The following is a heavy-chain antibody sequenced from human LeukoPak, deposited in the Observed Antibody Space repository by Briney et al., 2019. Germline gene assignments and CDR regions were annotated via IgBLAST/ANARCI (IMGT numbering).Heavy chain of an antibody. D-gene: IGHD4-23*01. Sequence: GGSLRLSCAASGFTFSNYCMNWVRQAPGKGLEWVSSITTGNYVYYGDSVKGRFTISRDSAKNSLYLQMNSLSAEDTAVYYCARGLRYGGNSVYFDSWAREPWSPSPQ. V-gene: IGHV3-21*01. CDR2: ITTGNYV. CDR3: ARGLRYGGNSVYFDS. J-gene: IGHJ4*02. CDR1: GFTFSNYC.